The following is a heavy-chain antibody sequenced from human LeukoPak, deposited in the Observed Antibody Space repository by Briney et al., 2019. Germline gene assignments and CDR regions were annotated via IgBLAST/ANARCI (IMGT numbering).Heavy chain of an antibody. CDR1: GYSFTSYW. D-gene: IGHD3-22*01. CDR2: IYPGDSDT. CDR3: ARAFSSGYYPNWFDP. V-gene: IGHV5-51*01. J-gene: IGHJ5*02. Sequence: GESLKISCKGSGYSFTSYWIGWVRQMPGKGLEWMGIIYPGDSDTRYSPSFQGQVTISADKSISTAYLQWSSLKASDTAMYYCARAFSSGYYPNWFDPWGQGTLVTVSS.